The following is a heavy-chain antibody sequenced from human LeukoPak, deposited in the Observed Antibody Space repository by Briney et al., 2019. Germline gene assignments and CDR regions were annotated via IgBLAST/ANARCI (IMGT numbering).Heavy chain of an antibody. J-gene: IGHJ5*02. CDR1: GGSFSGYY. CDR2: INHSGST. D-gene: IGHD3-3*01. Sequence: SETLSLTCAVYGGSFSGYYWSWICQPPGKGLEWIGEINHSGSTNYNPSLKSRVTISVDTSKNQFSLKLSSVTAADTAVYYCARGVSTYYDFWRDVLWFDPWGQGTLSPSPQ. V-gene: IGHV4-34*01. CDR3: ARGVSTYYDFWRDVLWFDP.